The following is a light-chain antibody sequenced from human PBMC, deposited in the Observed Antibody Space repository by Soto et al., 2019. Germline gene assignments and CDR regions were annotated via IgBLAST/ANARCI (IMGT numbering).Light chain of an antibody. J-gene: IGKJ1*01. V-gene: IGKV3-15*01. CDR2: GAS. Sequence: EIVLTQSPATLSVCREERAAISCRASQSVSSSLAWYQQKPGQAPRLLIYGASTRATGIPARFSGSGSGTEFTLTISSLQSEDFAVYYCQQYYTSWTFGQGTKVDIK. CDR1: QSVSSS. CDR3: QQYYTSWT.